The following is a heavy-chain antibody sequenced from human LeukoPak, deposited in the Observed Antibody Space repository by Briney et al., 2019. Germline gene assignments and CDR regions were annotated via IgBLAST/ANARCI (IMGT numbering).Heavy chain of an antibody. J-gene: IGHJ6*02. CDR1: GFSVSSNW. CDR2: INADGSNT. V-gene: IGHV3-74*01. D-gene: IGHD5-18*01. CDR3: ARDAVDTANAV. Sequence: GGSLRLSCVASGFSVSSNWMHWVRQAPGKGLVWVSRINADGSNTYYADSARGRFTISRDNAKNTVYLQMNSLRAEDTAVYYCARDAVDTANAVWGQGTTVTVSS.